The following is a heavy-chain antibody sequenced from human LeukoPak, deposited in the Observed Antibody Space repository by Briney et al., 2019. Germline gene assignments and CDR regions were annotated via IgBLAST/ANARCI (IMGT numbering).Heavy chain of an antibody. CDR1: GGSISSSSYY. CDR3: ARGYSSGWRKIYYFDY. J-gene: IGHJ4*02. CDR2: IYYSGST. Sequence: SKTLSLTCTVSGGSISSSSYYWGWIRQPPGKGLEWIGSIYYSGSTYYNPSLKSRVTTSVDKSKNQFSLKLSSVTAADTAVYYCARGYSSGWRKIYYFDYWGQGTLVTVSS. V-gene: IGHV4-39*07. D-gene: IGHD6-19*01.